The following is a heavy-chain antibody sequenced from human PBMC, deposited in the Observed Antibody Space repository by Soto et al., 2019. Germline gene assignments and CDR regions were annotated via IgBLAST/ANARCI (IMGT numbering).Heavy chain of an antibody. D-gene: IGHD1-1*01. Sequence: EVKLLESGGGLVQPGGSLRLSCGVSGFTVTSNGVSWVRQAPGKGLEWVSAISPNGQGIWYADSVKGRFTISRDISRNTVFLQMDSLRAEDTAVYYGAKDRQYPRDDCHSWGQGTLVTVSS. V-gene: IGHV3-23*01. J-gene: IGHJ4*02. CDR1: GFTVTSNG. CDR3: AKDRQYPRDDCHS. CDR2: ISPNGQGI.